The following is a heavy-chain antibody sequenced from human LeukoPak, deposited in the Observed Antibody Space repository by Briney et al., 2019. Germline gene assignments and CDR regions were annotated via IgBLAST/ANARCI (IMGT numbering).Heavy chain of an antibody. CDR3: ARDVPDPTSHGWFDP. D-gene: IGHD5-12*01. CDR2: IYHSGTT. V-gene: IGHV4-4*02. Sequence: PSETLSLTCDVSGGSIRSSNWWSWVRQPPGKGLEWIGEIYHSGTTHYNPSLKSRVTISVDKSKNQFSLKLSSVTAADTAIYYCARDVPDPTSHGWFDPWGQGILVTVSS. CDR1: GGSIRSSNW. J-gene: IGHJ5*02.